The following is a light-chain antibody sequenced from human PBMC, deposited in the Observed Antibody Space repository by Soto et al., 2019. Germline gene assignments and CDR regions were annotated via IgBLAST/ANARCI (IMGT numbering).Light chain of an antibody. Sequence: EIVMTQSPATLSVSPGERATLSCRASQSVYSNLAWYQQKPGQAPRLLIYGASTRATGVPARFSGSGAGTEFSLTISSLQSEDSAVYDCQQYNNWPPVTFGGGTRVEIK. CDR1: QSVYSN. V-gene: IGKV3-15*01. J-gene: IGKJ4*01. CDR3: QQYNNWPPVT. CDR2: GAS.